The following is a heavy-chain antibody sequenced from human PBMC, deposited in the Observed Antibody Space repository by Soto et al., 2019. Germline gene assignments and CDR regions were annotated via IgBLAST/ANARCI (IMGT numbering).Heavy chain of an antibody. Sequence: GESLKISCKGSGYSFTSYWISWVGQMPGKGLEWMGRIDPSDSYTNYSPSFQGHVTISADKSISTAYLQWSSLKASDTAMSYCARHIRMNDAFDIWGQGTMVTVSS. CDR2: IDPSDSYT. J-gene: IGHJ3*02. CDR1: GYSFTSYW. CDR3: ARHIRMNDAFDI. D-gene: IGHD1-20*01. V-gene: IGHV5-10-1*01.